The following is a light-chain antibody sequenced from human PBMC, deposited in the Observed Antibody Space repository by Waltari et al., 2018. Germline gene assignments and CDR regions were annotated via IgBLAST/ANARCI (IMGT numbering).Light chain of an antibody. CDR2: WAS. V-gene: IGKV4-1*01. Sequence: DIVMTQSPDSLAVSLGERATINCKSSQSILYRSNNKNYLAWYQQKPGQPPKLLFYWASSRESGVPDRFSGSGSGTDFTLTISSLQAEDVAVYYCQQYYTTPPYTFGQGTKLEIK. J-gene: IGKJ2*01. CDR1: QSILYRSNNKNY. CDR3: QQYYTTPPYT.